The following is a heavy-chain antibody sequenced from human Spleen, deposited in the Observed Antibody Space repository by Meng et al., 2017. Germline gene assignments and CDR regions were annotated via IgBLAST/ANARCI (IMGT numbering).Heavy chain of an antibody. CDR2: IKQDGSDK. V-gene: IGHV3-7*01. Sequence: GESLKISCAASGFTFSNYWMSWVRQAPGKGLEWVANIKQDGSDKYYVDSVRGRFTISRDNAKNSLYLQMNSLRAEDTAVYYCARQFYDSTGYYIAVALDVWGQGTTVTVSS. CDR3: ARQFYDSTGYYIAVALDV. J-gene: IGHJ3*01. CDR1: GFTFSNYW. D-gene: IGHD3-22*01.